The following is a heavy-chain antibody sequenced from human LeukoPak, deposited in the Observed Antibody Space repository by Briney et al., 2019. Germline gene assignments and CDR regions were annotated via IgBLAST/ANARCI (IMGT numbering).Heavy chain of an antibody. D-gene: IGHD2-2*02. CDR3: AMKAVPRPRLYDAFDF. CDR1: GFTFSSYG. J-gene: IGHJ3*01. Sequence: GGSLRLSCAASGFTFSSYGMHWVRQAPGKGLEWVAFIRYDGSNKYYADSVKGRFTISRDNSKNTLNLQMNSLRADDTAVYYCAMKAVPRPRLYDAFDFWGQGTVVTVSS. CDR2: IRYDGSNK. V-gene: IGHV3-30*02.